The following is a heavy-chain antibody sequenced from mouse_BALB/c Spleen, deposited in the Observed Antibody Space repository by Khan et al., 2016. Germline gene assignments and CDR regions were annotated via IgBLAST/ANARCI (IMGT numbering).Heavy chain of an antibody. V-gene: IGHV3-2*02. J-gene: IGHJ4*01. CDR3: ATWVRRAGGVDY. D-gene: IGHD2-14*01. Sequence: EVQLQESGPGLVKPSQSLSLTCTVTGYSLTSDYAWYWIRQFPGNKLEWMGYISNSGSTSYNSSLKSRISFTRDTSKNQVFLQLNSVTTEDTATDYGATWVRRAGGVDYRGQGTAVTVSS. CDR1: GYSLTSDYA. CDR2: ISNSGST.